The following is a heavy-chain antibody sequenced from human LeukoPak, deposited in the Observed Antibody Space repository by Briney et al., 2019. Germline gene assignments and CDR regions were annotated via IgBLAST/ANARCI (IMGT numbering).Heavy chain of an antibody. CDR1: GGSISSYY. CDR3: ARSWQYQLLSYYYYYGMDV. J-gene: IGHJ6*02. D-gene: IGHD2-2*01. CDR2: IYYSGST. Sequence: PSETLSLTCTVSGGSISSYYWSWIRQPPGKGLEWIGYIYYSGSTNYNPSLKSRVTISVDTSKNQFSLKLSSVTAADTAVYYCARSWQYQLLSYYYYYGMDVWGQGTTVTVSS. V-gene: IGHV4-59*12.